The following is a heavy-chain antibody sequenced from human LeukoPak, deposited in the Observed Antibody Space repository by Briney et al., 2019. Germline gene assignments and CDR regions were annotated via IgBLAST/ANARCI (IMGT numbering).Heavy chain of an antibody. Sequence: SETLSLTCAVYGGSFSGYYWSWIRQPPGKELEWIGEINHSGSTNYNPSLKSRVTISVDTSKNQFSLKLSSVTAADTAVYYCARGTVWFDPWGQGTLVTVSS. V-gene: IGHV4-34*01. J-gene: IGHJ5*02. CDR2: INHSGST. CDR1: GGSFSGYY. CDR3: ARGTVWFDP. D-gene: IGHD4-17*01.